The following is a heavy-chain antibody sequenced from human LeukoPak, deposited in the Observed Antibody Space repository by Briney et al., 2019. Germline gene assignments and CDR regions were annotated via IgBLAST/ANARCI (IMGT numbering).Heavy chain of an antibody. CDR2: INSNSGDP. CDR1: GYTFSGYY. CDR3: ARENGGNSGFDY. Sequence: GGSVKDSCKASGYTFSGYYMHWVRQAPGQGLEWMGWINSNSGDPNYAQKFQGRVTLTRDTSISTAYLELSRLRSDDTAVYYCARENGGNSGFDYWGRGTLVTVSS. D-gene: IGHD4-23*01. J-gene: IGHJ4*02. V-gene: IGHV1-2*02.